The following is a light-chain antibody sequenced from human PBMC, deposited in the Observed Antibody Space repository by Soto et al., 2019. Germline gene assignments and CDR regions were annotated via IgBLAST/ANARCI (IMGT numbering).Light chain of an antibody. CDR2: DAS. CDR1: QTVRNNY. V-gene: IGKV3-20*01. Sequence: EFVWTQSPGTLSLSPGERATLSCRASQTVRNNYLAWYQKKPGQDPRLLIYDASSRATGIPDRFSGGGSGTDFNLTIIRLETEDFAVYYCQQFSSYPLTFGGGTKLDIK. J-gene: IGKJ4*01. CDR3: QQFSSYPLT.